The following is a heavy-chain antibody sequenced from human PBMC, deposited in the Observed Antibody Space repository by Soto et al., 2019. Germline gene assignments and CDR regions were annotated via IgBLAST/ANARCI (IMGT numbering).Heavy chain of an antibody. CDR1: GGSISSYY. Sequence: QVQLQESGPGLVKPSETLSLTCTVSGGSISSYYWSWIRQPPGKGLEWIGYIYYSGSTNYNPSLKSRVTMSVDTAKNQSSLKLSSVTAAHTAVYYCARRTVKGDWYFELWGRGTLVTVSS. V-gene: IGHV4-59*01. CDR2: IYYSGST. CDR3: ARRTVKGDWYFEL. D-gene: IGHD4-17*01. J-gene: IGHJ2*01.